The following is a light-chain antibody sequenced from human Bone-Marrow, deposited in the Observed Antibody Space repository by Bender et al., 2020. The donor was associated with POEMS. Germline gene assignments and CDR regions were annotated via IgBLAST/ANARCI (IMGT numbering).Light chain of an antibody. CDR3: CSYADSGTV. CDR2: S. Sequence: SKRPSGVSTRFSGSQSGTTASLTISGLQAEDEADYYCCSYADSGTVFGGGTQVTGL. V-gene: IGLV2-23*01. J-gene: IGLJ7*01.